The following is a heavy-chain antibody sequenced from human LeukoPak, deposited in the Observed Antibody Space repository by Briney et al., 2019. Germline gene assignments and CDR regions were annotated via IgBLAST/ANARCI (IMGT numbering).Heavy chain of an antibody. V-gene: IGHV3-23*01. Sequence: GGSLRLSCEASGFIFSSYAMNWVRQAPGKGLEWVSIITDSGGSTYYADSVKGRFTTSRDNSKNTLYLQMNSLRAEDTAVYYCARGFVGYYDSSGYYCMWYWGQGTLVTVSS. CDR1: GFIFSSYA. D-gene: IGHD3-22*01. J-gene: IGHJ4*02. CDR2: ITDSGGST. CDR3: ARGFVGYYDSSGYYCMWY.